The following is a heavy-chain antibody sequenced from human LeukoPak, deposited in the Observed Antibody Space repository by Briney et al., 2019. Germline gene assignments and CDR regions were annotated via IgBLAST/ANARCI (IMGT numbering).Heavy chain of an antibody. Sequence: SETLSLTCTVSGYSISSGYYWGWIRQPPGKGLEWIGSIYHSGSTYYNPSLKSRVTISVDTSKNQFSLKLSSVTAADTAVYYCARGNIPYGVDCWGQGTLVTVS. V-gene: IGHV4-38-2*02. J-gene: IGHJ4*02. CDR3: ARGNIPYGVDC. D-gene: IGHD1/OR15-1a*01. CDR2: IYHSGST. CDR1: GYSISSGYY.